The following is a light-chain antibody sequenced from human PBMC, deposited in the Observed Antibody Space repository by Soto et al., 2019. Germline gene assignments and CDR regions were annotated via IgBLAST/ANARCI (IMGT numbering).Light chain of an antibody. CDR1: SSDVGGYNH. Sequence: QSALTQPASVSGSPGQSITISCTGSSSDVGGYNHVSWYQQHPGKAPKLMISEVSNRPSGVSNRFSGSKSGNTASLTISGLQAEDEADYYCSSYTSSSTSYVFGSGTKLTVL. J-gene: IGLJ1*01. V-gene: IGLV2-14*01. CDR3: SSYTSSSTSYV. CDR2: EVS.